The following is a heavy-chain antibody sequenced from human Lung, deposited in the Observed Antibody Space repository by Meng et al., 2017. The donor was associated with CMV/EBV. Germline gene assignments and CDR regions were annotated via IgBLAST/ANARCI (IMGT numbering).Heavy chain of an antibody. CDR1: GGSISSYY. CDR3: ARPGAAAETEGFDL. V-gene: IGHV4-59*08. J-gene: IGHJ2*01. Sequence: SETLSLTCTVSGGSISSYYWSWIRQPPGKGLEWIGYIYYSGSTNYNPSLKSRVTISVDTSKNQFSLKLSSVTAADTAVYYCARPGAAAETEGFDLWGRGTLVTGSS. D-gene: IGHD6-13*01. CDR2: IYYSGST.